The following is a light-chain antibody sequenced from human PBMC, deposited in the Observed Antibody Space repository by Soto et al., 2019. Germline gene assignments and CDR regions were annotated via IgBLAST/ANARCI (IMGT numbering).Light chain of an antibody. J-gene: IGKJ2*01. Sequence: IQMTQSPSSLSASVGDRVTITCRASQSIGTKLSWYQQKPGKAPKLLIHAASSLQSGVPSRFSGSGSGTDFTLTISSLQPEDFAVYYCQQSSSTLYTFGQGTNLEIK. CDR1: QSIGTK. CDR3: QQSSSTLYT. CDR2: AAS. V-gene: IGKV1-39*01.